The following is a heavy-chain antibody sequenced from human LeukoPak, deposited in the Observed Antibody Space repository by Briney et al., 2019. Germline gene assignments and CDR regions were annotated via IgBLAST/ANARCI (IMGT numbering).Heavy chain of an antibody. CDR3: ARLRGYSYGREYFQH. J-gene: IGHJ1*01. CDR2: IYYSGST. D-gene: IGHD5-18*01. V-gene: IGHV4-59*01. Sequence: PSETLSLTCTVSGGSISSYYWSWIPQPPGKGLEWIGYIYYSGSTNYNPSLKSRVTISVDTSKNQFSLKLSSVTAADKAVYYCARLRGYSYGREYFQHWGQGTLVAVST. CDR1: GGSISSYY.